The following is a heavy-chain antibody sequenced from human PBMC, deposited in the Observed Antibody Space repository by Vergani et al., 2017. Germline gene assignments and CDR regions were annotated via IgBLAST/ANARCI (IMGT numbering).Heavy chain of an antibody. CDR2: FDPEDGET. Sequence: QVQLVQSGAEVKKPGASVKVSCKASGYTFTGYYMHWVRQAPGQGLEWMGGFDPEDGETIYAQKFQGRVTMTEVTSTDTAYMELSSLRSEDTAVYYCATDVVSGSGSFDIWGQGTMVTVSS. CDR1: GYTFTGYY. CDR3: ATDVVSGSGSFDI. J-gene: IGHJ3*02. D-gene: IGHD3-10*01. V-gene: IGHV1-24*01.